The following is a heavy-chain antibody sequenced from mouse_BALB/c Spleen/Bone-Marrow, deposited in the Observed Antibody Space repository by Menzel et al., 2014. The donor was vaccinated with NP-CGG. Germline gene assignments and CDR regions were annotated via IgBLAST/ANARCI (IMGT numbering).Heavy chain of an antibody. CDR2: ISSGGSYT. Sequence: EVMLVESGGGLVKPGGSLKLSCAASRFTFSSYAMSWVRQTPEKRLEWVATISSGGSYTYYPDSVKGRFTISRDNAKNTLYLQMSSLRSEDTAMYYCARHGITRLLDYWGQGTTLTVSS. CDR1: RFTFSSYA. CDR3: ARHGITRLLDY. J-gene: IGHJ2*01. D-gene: IGHD2-4*01. V-gene: IGHV5-9-1*01.